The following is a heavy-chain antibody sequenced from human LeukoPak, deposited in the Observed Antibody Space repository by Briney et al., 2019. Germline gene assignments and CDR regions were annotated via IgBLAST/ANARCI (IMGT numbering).Heavy chain of an antibody. CDR3: ASLTSSSWYGDLGY. CDR2: IYYSGST. CDR1: GGSFSGYY. D-gene: IGHD6-13*01. Sequence: SETLSLTCAVYGGSFSGYYWSWIRQPPGKGLEWIGSIYYSGSTYYNPSLKSRVTISVDTSKNQFSPKLSSVTAADTAVYYCASLTSSSWYGDLGYWGQGTLVTVSS. V-gene: IGHV4-34*01. J-gene: IGHJ4*02.